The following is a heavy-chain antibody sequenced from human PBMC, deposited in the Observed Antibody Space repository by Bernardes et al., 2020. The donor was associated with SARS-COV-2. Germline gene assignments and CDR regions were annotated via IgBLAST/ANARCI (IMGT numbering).Heavy chain of an antibody. J-gene: IGHJ4*02. Sequence: RGSLRLSCAASGFTFNNYGMHWVRQAPGKGLEWVAFISYEGSKKYYLDSLKGRFTISRDSSKNTLYLQMNSLRDDDTAVYYCVKRRAIFELWAGNFDYWGQGTLVTVSS. CDR2: ISYEGSKK. CDR1: GFTFNNYG. CDR3: VKRRAIFELWAGNFDY. D-gene: IGHD5-18*01. V-gene: IGHV3-30*18.